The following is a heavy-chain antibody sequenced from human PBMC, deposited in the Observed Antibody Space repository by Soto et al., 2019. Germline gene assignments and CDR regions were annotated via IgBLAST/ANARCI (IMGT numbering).Heavy chain of an antibody. CDR3: ARDEGGSGWFGWLGP. J-gene: IGHJ5*02. D-gene: IGHD6-19*01. CDR2: IIPIFGTE. V-gene: IGHV1-69*01. Sequence: QVQLVQSGAEVKKPGSSVKVSCKTSGGNFKNYAINWVRQAPGQGLEWMGGIIPIFGTENYAQKFQGRVTISADESTSTAYMELNSLRSDDTVVYYCARDEGGSGWFGWLGPWGQGTLVTVSS. CDR1: GGNFKNYA.